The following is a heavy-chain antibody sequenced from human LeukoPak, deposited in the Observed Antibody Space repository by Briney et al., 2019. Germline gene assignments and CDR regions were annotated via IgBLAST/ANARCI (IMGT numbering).Heavy chain of an antibody. CDR2: IRYDGSNK. J-gene: IGHJ4*02. V-gene: IGHV3-30*02. CDR1: GFTFSSYG. D-gene: IGHD4-17*01. Sequence: GSLRLSCAASGFTFSSYGMHWVRQAPGKGLEWVAFIRYDGSNKYYADSVKGRFTISRDNSKNTLYLQMNSLRAEDTAVYYCARAFYGDYFPDYWGQGTLVTVSS. CDR3: ARAFYGDYFPDY.